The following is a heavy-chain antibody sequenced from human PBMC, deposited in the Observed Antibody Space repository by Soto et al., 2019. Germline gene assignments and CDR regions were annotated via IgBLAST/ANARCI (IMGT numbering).Heavy chain of an antibody. CDR2: IIPIFGTA. CDR1: GGTFSSYA. Sequence: QVQLVQSGAEVQKPGSSVKVSCKASGGTFSSYAISWVRQAPGQGLEWMGGIIPIFGTANYAQKFQGRVTITADKSTSTAYMELSSLRSEDTAVYYCAREGHCSGGSCYSGLSYYYGMDVWGQGTTVTVSS. D-gene: IGHD2-15*01. J-gene: IGHJ6*02. V-gene: IGHV1-69*06. CDR3: AREGHCSGGSCYSGLSYYYGMDV.